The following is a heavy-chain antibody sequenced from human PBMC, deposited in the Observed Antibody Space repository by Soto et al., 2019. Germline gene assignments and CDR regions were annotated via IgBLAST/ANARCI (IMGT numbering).Heavy chain of an antibody. D-gene: IGHD2-2*01. Sequence: PGGSLRLSCVVSGFSFSNYWMSWVRQAPGKGLEWVANIKQDGSEKYYVDSVKGRFTISRDNAKNSLYLQMNSLRAEDTAVYYCAKGPAIVLVPAAMNYYYGMDVWGQGTTVTVSS. V-gene: IGHV3-7*02. CDR2: IKQDGSEK. CDR3: AKGPAIVLVPAAMNYYYGMDV. J-gene: IGHJ6*02. CDR1: GFSFSNYW.